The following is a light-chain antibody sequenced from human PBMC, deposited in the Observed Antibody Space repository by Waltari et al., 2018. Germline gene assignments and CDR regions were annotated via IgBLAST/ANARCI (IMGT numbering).Light chain of an antibody. Sequence: QSALTQPASVSGSPGQSITIPCTGTRRDTGAFKHDPWYQQHPGKAPRLMIFDVSDRPSGVSTRFSGSKSGNTASLTISGLQAEDEADYYCLSFTSSSTWVFGGGTKLTVL. J-gene: IGLJ3*02. CDR1: RRDTGAFKH. V-gene: IGLV2-14*03. CDR3: LSFTSSSTWV. CDR2: DVS.